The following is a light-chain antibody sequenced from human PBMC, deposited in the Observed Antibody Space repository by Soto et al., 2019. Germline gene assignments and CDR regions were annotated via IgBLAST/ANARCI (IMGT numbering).Light chain of an antibody. J-gene: IGLJ1*01. CDR1: SSDVGSYNR. CDR3: CSYTTTYTYV. Sequence: QSALTQPASVSGSPGQSITISCTGTSSDVGSYNRVSWYQQHPGKAPKLMIYESTKRPSGVSTRFSGSKSGNTASLTISGLLAEDEGDYYCCSYTTTYTYVFGTGTKLTVL. V-gene: IGLV2-23*01. CDR2: EST.